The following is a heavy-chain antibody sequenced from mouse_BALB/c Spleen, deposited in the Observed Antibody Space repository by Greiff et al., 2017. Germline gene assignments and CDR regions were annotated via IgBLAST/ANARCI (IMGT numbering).Heavy chain of an antibody. CDR2: ISNGGGST. J-gene: IGHJ2*01. CDR1: GFTFSSYT. V-gene: IGHV5-12-2*01. D-gene: IGHD2-2*01. Sequence: EVKVVESGGGLVQPGGSLKLSCAASGFTFSSYTMSWVRQTPEKRLEWVAYISNGGGSTYYPDTVKGRFTISRDNAKNTLYLQMSSLKSEDTAMYYCARHGGYDGDYFDYWGQGTTLTVSS. CDR3: ARHGGYDGDYFDY.